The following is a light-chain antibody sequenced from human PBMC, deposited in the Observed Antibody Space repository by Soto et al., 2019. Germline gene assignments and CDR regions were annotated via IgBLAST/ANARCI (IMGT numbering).Light chain of an antibody. CDR1: QSIDNF. Sequence: DIQMTQSPSSLSASVGDRVTITCRPSQSIDNFLNWYQQKPGKAPNLLIYAASSLQSGVSSRFSGSGSGTDFTLTISSLQPEDSATYYCQNYNTAPFTFGPGTKVDIK. CDR2: AAS. J-gene: IGKJ3*01. CDR3: QNYNTAPFT. V-gene: IGKV1-39*01.